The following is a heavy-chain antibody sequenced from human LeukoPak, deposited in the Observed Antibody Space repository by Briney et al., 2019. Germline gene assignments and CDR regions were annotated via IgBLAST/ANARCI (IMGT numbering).Heavy chain of an antibody. CDR2: IYDSGSS. Sequence: SETLSLTCTVSGGSISTYYWSRIRQPPGKGLEWIGYIYDSGSSNYNPSLKSRVTIAVDRSKNHFSLKLSSVTAADTAVYYCARDNPVVWGAFDIWGQGTMVTVS. CDR1: GGSISTYY. CDR3: ARDNPVVWGAFDI. V-gene: IGHV4-59*01. J-gene: IGHJ3*02. D-gene: IGHD1-14*01.